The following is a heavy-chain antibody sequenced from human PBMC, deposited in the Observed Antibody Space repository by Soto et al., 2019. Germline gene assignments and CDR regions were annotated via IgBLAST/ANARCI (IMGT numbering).Heavy chain of an antibody. J-gene: IGHJ4*02. V-gene: IGHV3-30*04. Sequence: QVQLVESGGGVVQPGRSLRLSCAASGFIFSSYAMHWVRQAPGKGLEWVAVISYDGRNTYYADSVKGRFTISRDNSKKKLYLQMNSLRAEDTAVYYCARGGEQWLLGVPVDYWGQGTLVTASS. CDR2: ISYDGRNT. D-gene: IGHD6-19*01. CDR1: GFIFSSYA. CDR3: ARGGEQWLLGVPVDY.